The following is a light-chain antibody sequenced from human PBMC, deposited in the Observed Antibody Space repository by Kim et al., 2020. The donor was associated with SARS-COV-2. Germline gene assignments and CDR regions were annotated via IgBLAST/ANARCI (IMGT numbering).Light chain of an antibody. CDR2: GKN. J-gene: IGLJ2*01. CDR3: NSRDSNDNVV. CDR1: SLRTYY. Sequence: SSELTQDPAVSVALGQTVRITCQGDSLRTYYETWYQQKPRQAPILVIYGKNNRPSGIPDRFSGSSSGNTASLTITGTQAGDEADYYCNSRDSNDNVVFGG. V-gene: IGLV3-19*01.